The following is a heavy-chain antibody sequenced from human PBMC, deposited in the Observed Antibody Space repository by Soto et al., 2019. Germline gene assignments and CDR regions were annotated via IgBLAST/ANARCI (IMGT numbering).Heavy chain of an antibody. CDR3: ARVRGTAGKRYFDY. Sequence: SETLSLTCTVSGGSLIAYYWNWMRQPPGKGLQWIGYTYYSGSTTYNPSLKSRVTISVDSSKNQFSLKLDSVTPADTAVYYCARVRGTAGKRYFDYWGPGTLVTVSS. J-gene: IGHJ4*02. CDR1: GGSLIAYY. V-gene: IGHV4-59*01. CDR2: TYYSGST. D-gene: IGHD6-25*01.